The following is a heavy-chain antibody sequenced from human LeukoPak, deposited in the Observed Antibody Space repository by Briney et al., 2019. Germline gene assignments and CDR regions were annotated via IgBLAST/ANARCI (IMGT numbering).Heavy chain of an antibody. CDR1: GGTFSSYA. Sequence: GASVKVSCTASGGTFSSYAISWVRQAPGQGLEWMGGIIPNFGTANYAQKFQGRVTITADESTSTAYMELSSLRSEDTAVYYCASPPRDSSGYYLSFDYWGQGTLVTVSS. V-gene: IGHV1-69*13. CDR3: ASPPRDSSGYYLSFDY. CDR2: IIPNFGTA. J-gene: IGHJ4*02. D-gene: IGHD3-22*01.